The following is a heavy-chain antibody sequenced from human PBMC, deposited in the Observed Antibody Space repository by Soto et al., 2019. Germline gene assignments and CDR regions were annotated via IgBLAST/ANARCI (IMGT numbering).Heavy chain of an antibody. Sequence: QVQLQESGPGLVKPSDTLSLTCAVSGYSISSSKWWGWIRQPPGKGLEWIGYIYYSGSTYYNPSLKSRVTMSVDTSKNKFSLKLSSVTAVDTAVYYCARTGDCSSTSCYAFYYYGMDVWGQGTTVTVSS. CDR3: ARTGDCSSTSCYAFYYYGMDV. J-gene: IGHJ6*02. CDR1: GYSISSSKW. CDR2: IYYSGST. V-gene: IGHV4-28*01. D-gene: IGHD2-2*01.